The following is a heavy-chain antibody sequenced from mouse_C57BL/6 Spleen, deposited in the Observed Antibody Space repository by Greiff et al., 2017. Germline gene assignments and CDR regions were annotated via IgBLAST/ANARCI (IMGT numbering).Heavy chain of an antibody. V-gene: IGHV1-69*01. J-gene: IGHJ4*01. CDR3: ARTSTTVVGRDAMDY. CDR1: GYTFTSYW. D-gene: IGHD1-1*01. Sequence: VQLQQPGAELVMPGASVKLSCKASGYTFTSYWMHWVKQRPGQGLEWIGEIDPSDSYTNYNQKFKGKSTLTVDKSSSTAYKQLSSLTSEDSAVYYCARTSTTVVGRDAMDYWGQGTTVTVSS. CDR2: IDPSDSYT.